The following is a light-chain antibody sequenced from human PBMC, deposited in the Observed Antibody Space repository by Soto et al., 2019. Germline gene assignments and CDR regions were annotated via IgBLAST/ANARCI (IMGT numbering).Light chain of an antibody. CDR1: QSISSW. J-gene: IGKJ1*01. Sequence: DIQMTQSPSTLSASVGDRVTITCRASQSISSWLAWYQQKPGKAPKLLIYKASSLESGVPSRFSGSGSGTVFTLTISSLQPDDFASYYQQHYNYYPWTFGQGTKVEIK. V-gene: IGKV1-5*03. CDR3: QHYNYYPWT. CDR2: KAS.